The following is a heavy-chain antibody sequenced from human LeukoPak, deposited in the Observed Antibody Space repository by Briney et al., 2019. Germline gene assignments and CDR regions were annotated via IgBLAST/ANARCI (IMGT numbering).Heavy chain of an antibody. CDR1: GFTFSSYA. CDR3: AKGLTYYYDSSGSLFDY. D-gene: IGHD3-22*01. J-gene: IGHJ4*02. CDR2: ISGSGGST. V-gene: IGHV3-23*01. Sequence: GGSLRLSCVASGFTFSSYAMSWVRQAPGKGLEWVSAISGSGGSTYYADSVKGRFTISRDNSKNTLCLQMNSLRAEDTAVYYCAKGLTYYYDSSGSLFDYWGQGTLVTVSS.